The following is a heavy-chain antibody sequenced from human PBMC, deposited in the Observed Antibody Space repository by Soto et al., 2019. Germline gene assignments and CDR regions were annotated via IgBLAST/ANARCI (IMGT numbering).Heavy chain of an antibody. CDR1: GFTFSSYA. V-gene: IGHV3-30-3*01. Sequence: GGSLRLSCAASGFTFSSYAMHWVRQAPGKGLEWVAVISYDGSNKYYADSVKGRFTISRDNSKNTLYLQMNSLRAEDTAVYYCARESTVTFYGMDVWGQGTTVTVSS. CDR3: ARESTVTFYGMDV. J-gene: IGHJ6*02. CDR2: ISYDGSNK. D-gene: IGHD4-17*01.